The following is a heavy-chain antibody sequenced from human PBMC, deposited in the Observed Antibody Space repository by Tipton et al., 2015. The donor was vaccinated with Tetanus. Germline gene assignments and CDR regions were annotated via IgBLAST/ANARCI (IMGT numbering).Heavy chain of an antibody. CDR3: AKEKGFGSGT. V-gene: IGHV4-30-4*01. CDR2: IYYSGST. D-gene: IGHD3-10*01. CDR1: GGSISSGDYY. J-gene: IGHJ4*02. Sequence: RSLRLSCTVSGGSISSGDYYWSWIRQPPGKGLEWIGYIYYSGSTYYSPSLKSRVTISVDTSKNQFSLKLSSVTAADTAVYYCAKEKGFGSGTWGQGTLVTVSS.